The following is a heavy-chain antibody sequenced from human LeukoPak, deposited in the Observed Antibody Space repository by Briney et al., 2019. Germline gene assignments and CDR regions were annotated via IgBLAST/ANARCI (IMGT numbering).Heavy chain of an antibody. CDR2: IKQDGSEK. V-gene: IGHV3-7*03. Sequence: GGSLRLSCAASGFTFSSYWMSWVRQAPGKGLEWVANIKQDGSEKYYVDSVKGRFTISRDNAKNSLYLQMNSLRAEDTAVYYCARASSGWYPGLIDYWGQGTLVTVSS. CDR1: GFTFSSYW. CDR3: ARASSGWYPGLIDY. J-gene: IGHJ4*02. D-gene: IGHD6-19*01.